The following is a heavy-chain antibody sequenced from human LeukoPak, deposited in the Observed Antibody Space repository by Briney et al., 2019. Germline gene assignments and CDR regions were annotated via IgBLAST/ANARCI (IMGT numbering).Heavy chain of an antibody. CDR3: ARGTVTFGGVIDTFSY. Sequence: SETLSLTCAVYGGSFSGYYWSWIRQPPGKGLEWIGEINHSGSTNYNPSLKSRVTISVDTSKNQFSLKLSSVTAADTAVYYCARGTVTFGGVIDTFSYWGQGTLVTVSS. D-gene: IGHD3-16*02. CDR2: INHSGST. CDR1: GGSFSGYY. J-gene: IGHJ4*02. V-gene: IGHV4-34*01.